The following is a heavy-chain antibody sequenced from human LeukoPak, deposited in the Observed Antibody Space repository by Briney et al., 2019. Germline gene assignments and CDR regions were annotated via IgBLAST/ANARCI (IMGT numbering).Heavy chain of an antibody. CDR3: ARDRNTDFWSGYYTNYFDY. CDR1: GFTFDEYG. J-gene: IGHJ4*02. CDR2: INWNGAST. Sequence: GGSLRLSCAASGFTFDEYGMNWVRQAPEKGLEWVSGINWNGASTNYADSVQGRFTISRDNAKNSLFLQMSSLRAEDTAVYYCARDRNTDFWSGYYTNYFDYWGQGTLVIVSS. D-gene: IGHD3-3*01. V-gene: IGHV3-20*04.